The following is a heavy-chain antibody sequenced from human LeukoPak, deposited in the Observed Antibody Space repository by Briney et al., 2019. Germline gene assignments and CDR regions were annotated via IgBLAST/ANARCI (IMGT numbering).Heavy chain of an antibody. D-gene: IGHD3-3*01. CDR1: GFTVSSNY. V-gene: IGHV3-66*02. Sequence: GGSLRLSCAASGFTVSSNYMSWVRQAPGKGLEWVSVIYSGGSTYYADSVKGRFTISRDNSENTLYLQMNSLRAEDTAVYYCARVTTYDFWSGYLFDYWGQGTLVTVSS. CDR2: IYSGGST. J-gene: IGHJ4*02. CDR3: ARVTTYDFWSGYLFDY.